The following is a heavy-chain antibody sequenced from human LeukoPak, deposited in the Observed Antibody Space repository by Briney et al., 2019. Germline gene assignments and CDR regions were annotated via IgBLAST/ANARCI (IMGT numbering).Heavy chain of an antibody. CDR1: GGSINNYY. V-gene: IGHV4-59*01. CDR2: IYYSGVT. CDR3: ARDTAVADSGAFDI. D-gene: IGHD5-18*01. J-gene: IGHJ3*02. Sequence: PSETLSLTCSVSGGSINNYYWSWIRQTPGKGLEWIGYIYYSGVTNYNPSLKSRVTISVDTSKNHFSLNLSSVTAADTAVYYCARDTAVADSGAFDIWGQGTMVIVSS.